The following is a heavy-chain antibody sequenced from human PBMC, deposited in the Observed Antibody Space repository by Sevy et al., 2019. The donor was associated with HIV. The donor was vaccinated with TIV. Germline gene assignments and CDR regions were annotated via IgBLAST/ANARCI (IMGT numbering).Heavy chain of an antibody. CDR3: VAVTSPYSGSYAFDY. V-gene: IGHV1-58*01. Sequence: ASVKVSCKASGFTFTSSAVQWVRQARGQRLEWIGWIVVGSGNTNYAQKFQERVTITRDMSTSTAYMELSSLRSEDTAVDYCVAVTSPYSGSYAFDYWGQGTLVTVSS. J-gene: IGHJ4*02. D-gene: IGHD1-26*01. CDR1: GFTFTSSA. CDR2: IVVGSGNT.